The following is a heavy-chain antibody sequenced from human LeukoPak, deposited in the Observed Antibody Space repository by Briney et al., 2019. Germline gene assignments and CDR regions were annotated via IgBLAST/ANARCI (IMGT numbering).Heavy chain of an antibody. CDR1: GGSISSSNW. J-gene: IGHJ2*01. D-gene: IGHD2-2*01. V-gene: IGHV4-4*02. CDR3: ARSKDIVVVPAAISYWYFDL. CDR2: IYHSGST. Sequence: PSETLSLTCAVSGGSISSSNWWSWVRQPPGKGLEWIGEIYHSGSTNYNPSLKSRVTISVDKSKNQFSLKLSSVTAADTAVYYCARSKDIVVVPAAISYWYFDLWGRGTLVTVSS.